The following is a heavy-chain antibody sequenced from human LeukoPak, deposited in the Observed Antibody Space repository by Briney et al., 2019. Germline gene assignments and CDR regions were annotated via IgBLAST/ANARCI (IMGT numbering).Heavy chain of an antibody. Sequence: SSETLSLTCSVSGVSIDSTAYHWAWIRQPPGKGLEWIGTISYSGSTYYNPSLKSRVTISLDTSEHQFSLNLNSVTAADTAVYYCARLCRAGCSSPSCYTDFWGQGSLVTVSS. CDR3: ARLCRAGCSSPSCYTDF. D-gene: IGHD2-2*01. V-gene: IGHV4-39*07. CDR2: ISYSGST. CDR1: GVSIDSTAYH. J-gene: IGHJ4*02.